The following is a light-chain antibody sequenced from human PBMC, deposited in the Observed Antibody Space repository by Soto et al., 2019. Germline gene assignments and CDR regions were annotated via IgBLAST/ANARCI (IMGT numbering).Light chain of an antibody. CDR1: SSDVGSYNL. Sequence: QSALTQPASVSGFPGQSIALSCTGTSSDVGSYNLVSWYQQYPGKAPKLLSSEGGKRPSGISDRFSGSKSGNTASLTISGLQAEDEADYYCCSFARSNTYVFGTGTKVTVL. V-gene: IGLV2-23*01. CDR2: EGG. CDR3: CSFARSNTYV. J-gene: IGLJ1*01.